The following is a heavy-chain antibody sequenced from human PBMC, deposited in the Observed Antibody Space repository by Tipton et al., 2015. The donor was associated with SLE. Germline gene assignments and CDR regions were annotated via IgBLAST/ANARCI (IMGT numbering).Heavy chain of an antibody. V-gene: IGHV1-2*02. Sequence: QLVQSGAEVKKPGASVKVSCKASGYTFTGYYMHWVRQAPGQGLEWMGWINPNSGGTNYAQKFQGRVTMTRDTSISTAYMELSRLRSDDTAVYYCASRYDILTGYYGDAFDIWGQETMVTVSS. CDR2: INPNSGGT. CDR1: GYTFTGYY. J-gene: IGHJ3*02. D-gene: IGHD3-9*01. CDR3: ASRYDILTGYYGDAFDI.